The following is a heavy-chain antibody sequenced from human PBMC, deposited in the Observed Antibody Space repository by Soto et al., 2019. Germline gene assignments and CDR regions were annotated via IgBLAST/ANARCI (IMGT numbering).Heavy chain of an antibody. Sequence: ASVKVSCKASGYTFTDYGIIWVRQAPGQGLEWMGWISPYNGYTYYAQSLQGRVTVTTDTSTATADMELRSLRSDDTAVYYCARINYDFSMFDPWGQGTLVTVSS. D-gene: IGHD3-3*01. J-gene: IGHJ5*02. CDR1: GYTFTDYG. CDR2: ISPYNGYT. CDR3: ARINYDFSMFDP. V-gene: IGHV1-18*04.